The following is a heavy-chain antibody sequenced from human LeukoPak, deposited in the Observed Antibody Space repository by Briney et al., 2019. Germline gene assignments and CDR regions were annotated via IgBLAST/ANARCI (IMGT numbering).Heavy chain of an antibody. D-gene: IGHD6-6*01. CDR1: GGSISSSSYY. CDR3: ARYYTSSSNFDY. V-gene: IGHV4-39*07. J-gene: IGHJ4*02. Sequence: SETLSLTCTVSGGSISSSSYYWGWIRQPPGKGLEWIGSIYYSGSTYYNPSLKSRVTISVDTSKNQFSLKLSSVTAADTAMFYCARYYTSSSNFDYWGQGTLVTVSS. CDR2: IYYSGST.